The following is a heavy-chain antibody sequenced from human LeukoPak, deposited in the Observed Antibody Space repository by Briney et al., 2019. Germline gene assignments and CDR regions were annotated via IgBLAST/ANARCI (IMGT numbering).Heavy chain of an antibody. D-gene: IGHD3-3*01. J-gene: IGHJ5*02. Sequence: NPSETLSLTCTVSGGSISSYYWSWIRQPPGKGLEWIGYIYYSGSTNYNPSLKSRVTISVDTSKNQFSLKLSSVTAADTAVYYCARGGSPYYDFWSGYIAWGQGTLVTVSS. CDR3: ARGGSPYYDFWSGYIA. CDR1: GGSISSYY. CDR2: IYYSGST. V-gene: IGHV4-59*01.